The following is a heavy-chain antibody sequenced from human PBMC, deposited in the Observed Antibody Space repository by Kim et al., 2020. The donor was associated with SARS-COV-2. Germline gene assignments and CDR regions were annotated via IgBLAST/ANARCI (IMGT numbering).Heavy chain of an antibody. CDR3: AREEDYGGNSGAFDI. Sequence: GGSLRLSCAASGFTVSSNYMSWVRQAPGKGLEWVSVIYSGGSTYYADSVKGRFTISRDNSKNTLYLQMNSLRAEDTAVYYCAREEDYGGNSGAFDIWGQGTMVTVSS. J-gene: IGHJ3*02. D-gene: IGHD4-17*01. CDR2: IYSGGST. V-gene: IGHV3-53*01. CDR1: GFTVSSNY.